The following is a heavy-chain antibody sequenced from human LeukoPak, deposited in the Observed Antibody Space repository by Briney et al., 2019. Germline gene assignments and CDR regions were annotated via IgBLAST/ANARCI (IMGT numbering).Heavy chain of an antibody. CDR2: ISSSSSTI. CDR3: ASETGSYYYYYYYMDV. Sequence: GGSLRLSCAASGFTFSNAWMSWVRQAPGKGLECVSYISSSSSTIYYADSVKGRFTISRDNAKNSLYLQMNSLRAEGTAVYYCASETGSYYYYYYYMDVWGKGTTVTVSS. D-gene: IGHD1-26*01. J-gene: IGHJ6*03. V-gene: IGHV3-48*01. CDR1: GFTFSNAW.